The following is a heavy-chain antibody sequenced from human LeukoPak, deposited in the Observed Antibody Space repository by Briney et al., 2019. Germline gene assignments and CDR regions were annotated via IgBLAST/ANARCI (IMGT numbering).Heavy chain of an antibody. CDR1: GFTFSSYA. D-gene: IGHD3-22*01. CDR3: AKYLGRITMIVVVITSGMDV. V-gene: IGHV3-30*04. Sequence: GGSLRLSCAASGFTFSSYAMHWVRQAPGKGLEWVAVISYDGSNNYYADSVKGRFTISRDNSKNTLYLQMNSLRAEDTAVYYCAKYLGRITMIVVVITSGMDVWGQGTTVTVSS. CDR2: ISYDGSNN. J-gene: IGHJ6*02.